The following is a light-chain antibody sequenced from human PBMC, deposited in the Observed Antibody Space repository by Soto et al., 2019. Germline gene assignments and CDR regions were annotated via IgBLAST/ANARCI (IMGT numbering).Light chain of an antibody. J-gene: IGLJ2*01. CDR3: SSYTSVSTWL. V-gene: IGLV2-14*01. CDR1: SRDVGGYNY. Sequence: QSVLTQPASVSGSPGQSITISCAGTSRDVGGYNYVSWYQQYPGKALKVIISEVTNRPSGVPNRFSGSKSGNTASLTISGLQAEDEADYYCSSYTSVSTWLFGGGTKVTVL. CDR2: EVT.